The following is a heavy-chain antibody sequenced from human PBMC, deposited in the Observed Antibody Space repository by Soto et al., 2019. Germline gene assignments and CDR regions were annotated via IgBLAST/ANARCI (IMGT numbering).Heavy chain of an antibody. CDR3: AKPQERYFDWWSNWFDP. CDR1: GFTFSNYG. Sequence: GGSLRLSCAASGFTFSNYGMHWVRQAPGKGLEWVSAISCSGSSTYYADSVKGRFTISRDNSKNTLYLQMNSLRAEDTAVYYCAKPQERYFDWWSNWFDPWGQGTLVTVSS. J-gene: IGHJ5*02. V-gene: IGHV3-23*01. D-gene: IGHD3-9*01. CDR2: ISCSGSST.